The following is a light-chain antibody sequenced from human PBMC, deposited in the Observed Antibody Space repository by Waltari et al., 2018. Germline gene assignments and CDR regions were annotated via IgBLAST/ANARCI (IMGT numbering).Light chain of an antibody. V-gene: IGLV3-10*01. Sequence: SYELTQPPSVPVSSGQTARITRSGATLPNKYAYWYRQKAGQAPVLVTYEETKRPSGMPERFSGSSSGTMATLIINGAQVEDEGDYYWFSTNTSDNLFGGGTKLTVL. CDR2: EET. J-gene: IGLJ3*02. CDR1: TLPNKY. CDR3: FSTNTSDNL.